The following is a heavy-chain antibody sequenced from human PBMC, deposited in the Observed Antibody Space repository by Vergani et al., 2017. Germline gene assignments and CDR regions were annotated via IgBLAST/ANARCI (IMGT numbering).Heavy chain of an antibody. CDR3: AREGLYYDSSGYRGRWFDP. CDR2: IYYSGSS. D-gene: IGHD3-22*01. J-gene: IGHJ5*02. Sequence: QVQLQESGPGLVKPSQTLSLTCTVSGGSISSADYYWSWIRPHPGKVLEWIGYIYYSGSSYYNPSLESRVTISLDTSKNQFSLKLSSVTAADTAVYYCAREGLYYDSSGYRGRWFDPWGQGTLVTVSS. CDR1: GGSISSADYY. V-gene: IGHV4-31*03.